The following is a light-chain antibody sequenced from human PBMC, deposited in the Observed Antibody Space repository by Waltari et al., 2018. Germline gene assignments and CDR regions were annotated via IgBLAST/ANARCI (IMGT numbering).Light chain of an antibody. Sequence: SYELTQPPPVSVSPGQTARITCYGDALPQQYASWYQQKPGQAPVLVIYKDSERPSGIPERFSGSSSGTTVTLTISGVQAEDEADYYCQSADSSGTYPVVFGGGTKLTVL. CDR2: KDS. V-gene: IGLV3-25*03. J-gene: IGLJ2*01. CDR1: ALPQQY. CDR3: QSADSSGTYPVV.